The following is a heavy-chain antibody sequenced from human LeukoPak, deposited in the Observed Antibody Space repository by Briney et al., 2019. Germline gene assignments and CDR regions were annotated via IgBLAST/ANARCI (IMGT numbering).Heavy chain of an antibody. Sequence: GGSLRLSCAASGFTFSNYAMSWVRQAPGKGLEWVSAISGSSGSTYYADSVKGRFTISRDNSKNTLYLQMSSLRVEDTAVYYCASHLGVYSSSSFDYWGQGTLVTVSS. CDR1: GFTFSNYA. CDR2: ISGSSGST. CDR3: ASHLGVYSSSSFDY. D-gene: IGHD6-6*01. V-gene: IGHV3-23*01. J-gene: IGHJ4*02.